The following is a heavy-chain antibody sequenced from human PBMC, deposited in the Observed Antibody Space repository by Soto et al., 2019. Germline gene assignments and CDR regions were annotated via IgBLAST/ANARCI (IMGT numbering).Heavy chain of an antibody. J-gene: IGHJ6*02. CDR1: GYIFTSYW. CDR3: ARVVYGGNSPRMGV. CDR2: IYPGDSET. D-gene: IGHD4-17*01. V-gene: IGHV5-51*01. Sequence: EVQLVPSGAEVKKPGESLLISCKGLGYIFTSYWIGWVRQVPGKGLEWMGSIYPGDSETRYNASVQDQVTLSVDKSTATAYLQWSSLKASDTAVYFCARVVYGGNSPRMGVWGQGTTVIVS.